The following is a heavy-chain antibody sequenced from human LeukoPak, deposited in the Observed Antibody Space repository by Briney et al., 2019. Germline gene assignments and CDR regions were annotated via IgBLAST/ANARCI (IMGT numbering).Heavy chain of an antibody. V-gene: IGHV3-23*01. D-gene: IGHD5-12*01. CDR1: GFTFSSYG. J-gene: IGHJ4*02. CDR3: AKGGVVVATKIDY. Sequence: GGSLRLSCAASGFTFSSYGMSWVCQAPGKGLEWVSSISGSGGSTYYADSVKGRFTISRDNSKNTLYLQMNSLRAEDTAVYYCAKGGVVVATKIDYWGQGTLVTVSS. CDR2: ISGSGGST.